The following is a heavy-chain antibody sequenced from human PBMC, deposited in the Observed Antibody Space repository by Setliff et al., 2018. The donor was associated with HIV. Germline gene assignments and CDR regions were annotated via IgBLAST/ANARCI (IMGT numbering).Heavy chain of an antibody. J-gene: IGHJ6*02. V-gene: IGHV4-31*03. CDR2: IYYSGST. CDR1: GGSISSGGYY. Sequence: PSETLSLTCTVSGGSISSGGYYWSWIRQHPGKGLEWIGYIYYSGSTYYNPSLKSRVTISVDTSKNQFSLKLSSVTAADTAVYYCARDYGDTPSYYYYYGMGVWGQGTTVTVSS. D-gene: IGHD4-17*01. CDR3: ARDYGDTPSYYYYYGMGV.